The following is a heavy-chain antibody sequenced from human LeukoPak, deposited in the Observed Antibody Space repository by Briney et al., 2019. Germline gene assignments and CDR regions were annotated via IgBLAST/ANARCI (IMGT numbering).Heavy chain of an antibody. CDR3: ARGTMFPYYFDY. J-gene: IGHJ4*02. CDR1: GFTFSSYG. D-gene: IGHD3-10*02. CDR2: IRYDESNK. Sequence: GGSLRLSCAASGFTFSSYGMHWVRQAPGKGLEWVAFIRYDESNKYYADSVKGRFTISRDNSKNTLYLQMNSLRAEDTAVYYCARGTMFPYYFDYWGQGTLVTVSS. V-gene: IGHV3-30*02.